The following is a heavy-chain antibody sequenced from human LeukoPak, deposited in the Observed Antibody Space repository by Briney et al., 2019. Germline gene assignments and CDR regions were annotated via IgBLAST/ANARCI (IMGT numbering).Heavy chain of an antibody. Sequence: GGSLRLSCAASGFTFSSYDMHRVRQATGKGLEWVSAISGGGGNTYYADSVKGRFTISRDNSKNTLYLQMNSLRAEDTAVYYCGKNRYSGSLSPFDIWGQGTMVTVSS. J-gene: IGHJ3*02. CDR2: ISGGGGNT. CDR3: GKNRYSGSLSPFDI. CDR1: GFTFSSYD. V-gene: IGHV3-23*01. D-gene: IGHD1-26*01.